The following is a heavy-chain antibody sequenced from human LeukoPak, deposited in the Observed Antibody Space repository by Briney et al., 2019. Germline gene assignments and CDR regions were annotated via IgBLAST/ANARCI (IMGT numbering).Heavy chain of an antibody. D-gene: IGHD3-22*01. J-gene: IGHJ4*02. CDR1: GFTFSSYS. Sequence: PGGSLRLSCAASGFTFSSYSMNWVRQAPGKGLEWVSHIGRGITYADSVKGRFTISRDNAKNSLYLQMNSLRAEDTAVYYCARDRYYYDSSGYPDYWGQGTLVTVSS. V-gene: IGHV3-48*04. CDR2: IGRGIT. CDR3: ARDRYYYDSSGYPDY.